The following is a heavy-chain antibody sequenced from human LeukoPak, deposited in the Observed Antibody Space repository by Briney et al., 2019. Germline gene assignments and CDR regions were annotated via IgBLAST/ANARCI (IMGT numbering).Heavy chain of an antibody. V-gene: IGHV3-48*02. J-gene: IGHJ4*02. CDR3: ARDVSTLAYCGGDCYSV. Sequence: GGSLRLSCAASGFTFSSYSMNWVRQAPGKGLEWVSYISSSSSTIYYADSVKGRFAISRDNAKNSLYLQMNSLRDEDTAVYYCARDVSTLAYCGGDCYSVWGQGTLVIVSS. CDR2: ISSSSSTI. CDR1: GFTFSSYS. D-gene: IGHD2-21*02.